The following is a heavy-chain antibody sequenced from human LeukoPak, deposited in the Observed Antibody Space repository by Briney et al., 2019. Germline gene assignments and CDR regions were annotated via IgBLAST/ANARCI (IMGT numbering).Heavy chain of an antibody. Sequence: GGCLRLSCAASAFTFSSYSMNWVRQAAGKGLEWVSSISSSSSYIYYADSVKGRFTISRDNAKNSLYLQMMSPAAEDTAVYERARDRSSGNMNWFDYWGQGTLVTVSS. CDR1: AFTFSSYS. V-gene: IGHV3-21*01. CDR2: ISSSSSYI. D-gene: IGHD1-1*01. J-gene: IGHJ4*02. CDR3: ARDRSSGNMNWFDY.